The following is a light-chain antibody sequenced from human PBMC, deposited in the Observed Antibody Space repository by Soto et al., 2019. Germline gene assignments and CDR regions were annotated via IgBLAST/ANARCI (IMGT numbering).Light chain of an antibody. CDR1: RSNIGAGYD. Sequence: QSVLTQPPSVSGAPGQRVTISCTGSRSNIGAGYDVHWYQQLPGTAPKLLIYANNIRPSGVPGRFSGSKSGTSASLAITGLQAEDEADYYCQSYDSSLSGYVFGTGTKV. CDR3: QSYDSSLSGYV. CDR2: ANN. V-gene: IGLV1-40*01. J-gene: IGLJ1*01.